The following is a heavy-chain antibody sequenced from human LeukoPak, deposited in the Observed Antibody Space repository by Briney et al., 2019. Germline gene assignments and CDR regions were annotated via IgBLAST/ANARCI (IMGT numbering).Heavy chain of an antibody. V-gene: IGHV1-69*13. J-gene: IGHJ6*03. CDR2: IIPIFGTA. D-gene: IGHD5-12*01. Sequence: SVKVSCKASGGTFSSYAISWVRQAPGQGLEWMGGIIPIFGTANYAQKFQGRVTITADESTSTAYMELRSLRSEDTAVYYCARGVPTIEAYYYYYYMDVWGKGTTVTVSS. CDR3: ARGVPTIEAYYYYYYMDV. CDR1: GGTFSSYA.